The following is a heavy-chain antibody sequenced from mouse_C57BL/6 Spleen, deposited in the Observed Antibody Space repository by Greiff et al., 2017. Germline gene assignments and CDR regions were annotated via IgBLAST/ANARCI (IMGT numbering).Heavy chain of an antibody. J-gene: IGHJ2*01. V-gene: IGHV1-61*01. CDR1: GYTFTSYW. Sequence: QVQLQQPGAELVRPGSSVKLSCKASGYTFTSYWMDWVKQRPGQGLEWIGNIYPSDSETHYNQKFKDKATLTVDKSSSTAYMQLSSLTSEDSAVYYCARQITTVVAGFDYWGQGTTLTVSS. CDR2: IYPSDSET. CDR3: ARQITTVVAGFDY. D-gene: IGHD1-1*01.